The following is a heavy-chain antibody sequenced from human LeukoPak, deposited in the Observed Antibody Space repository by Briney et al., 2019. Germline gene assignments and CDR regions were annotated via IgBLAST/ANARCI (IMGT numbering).Heavy chain of an antibody. CDR3: AKEYRGRDGYNCC. CDR1: GFTFSSYW. V-gene: IGHV3-7*03. Sequence: PGGSLRLSCAASGFTFSSYWMSWVRQAPGKGLEWVANIKQDGSEKYYVDSVKGRFTISRDNAKNSLYLQMNSLRAEDTALYYCAKEYRGRDGYNCCWGQGTLVTVSS. J-gene: IGHJ4*02. D-gene: IGHD5-24*01. CDR2: IKQDGSEK.